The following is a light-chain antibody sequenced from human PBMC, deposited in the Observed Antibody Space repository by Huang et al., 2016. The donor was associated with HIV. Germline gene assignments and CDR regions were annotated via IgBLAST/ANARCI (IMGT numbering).Light chain of an antibody. V-gene: IGKV1-6*02. J-gene: IGKJ1*01. CDR1: QDITND. Sequence: AIQLTQSPSSLSASVGDRVTITCRASQDITNDLGWYQQKPGKAPKLLISAASTLRSGVPSRFSGSGSGTDFTLTISSLQPEDFATYFCLQDFNYPRTFGQGTRAEIK. CDR3: LQDFNYPRT. CDR2: AAS.